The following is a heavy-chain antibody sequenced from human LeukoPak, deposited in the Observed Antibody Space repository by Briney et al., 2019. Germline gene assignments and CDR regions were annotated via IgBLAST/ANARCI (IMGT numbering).Heavy chain of an antibody. D-gene: IGHD6-13*01. V-gene: IGHV1-69*13. CDR2: IIPIFGTA. Sequence: SVKVSCKASGGTFSSYAISWVRQAPGQGLEWMGGIIPIFGTANYAQKFQGRVTITADESTSTAYMELSSLRSEDTAVYYCAKFSSSWHNYYYYYYYGMDVWGQGTTVTVSS. CDR3: AKFSSSWHNYYYYYYYGMDV. J-gene: IGHJ6*02. CDR1: GGTFSSYA.